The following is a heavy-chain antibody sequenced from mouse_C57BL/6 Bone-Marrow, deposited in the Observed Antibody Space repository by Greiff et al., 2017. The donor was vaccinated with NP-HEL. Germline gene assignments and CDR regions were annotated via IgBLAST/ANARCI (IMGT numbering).Heavy chain of an antibody. J-gene: IGHJ2*01. D-gene: IGHD1-3*01. CDR3: ARDKGDPYYFDY. V-gene: IGHV5-16*01. Sequence: EVKLVESEGGLVQPGSSMKLSCTASGFTFSDYYMAWVRQVPEKGLEWVANINYDGSSTYYLDSLKSRFIISRDNAKNILYLQMSSLKSEDTATYYCARDKGDPYYFDYWGQGTTLTVSS. CDR1: GFTFSDYY. CDR2: INYDGSST.